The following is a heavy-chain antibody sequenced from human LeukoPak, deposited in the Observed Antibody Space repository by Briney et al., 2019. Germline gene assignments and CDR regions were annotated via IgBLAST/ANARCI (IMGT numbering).Heavy chain of an antibody. J-gene: IGHJ4*02. V-gene: IGHV1-18*01. CDR1: GYTFTSYG. CDR3: ARGRDGYNYEYFDY. Sequence: GASVKVSCKASGYTFTSYGISWVRQAPGQGLEWMGWISAYNGNTNYAQKFQGRVTITADKSTSTAYMELSSLRSEDTAVYYCARGRDGYNYEYFDYWGQGTLVTVSS. CDR2: ISAYNGNT. D-gene: IGHD5-24*01.